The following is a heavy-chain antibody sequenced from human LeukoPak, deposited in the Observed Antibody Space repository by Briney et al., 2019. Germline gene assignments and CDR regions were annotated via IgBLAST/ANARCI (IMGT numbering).Heavy chain of an antibody. D-gene: IGHD3-22*01. CDR1: GGSISSYY. Sequence: SETPSLTCTVSGGSISSYYWSWLRQPPGKGLEWIGYIYYSGSTNYNPSLKSRVTISVDTSKNQFSLKLSSVTAADTAVYYCARLWYYYDSSGYYGEFDYWGQGTLVTVSS. V-gene: IGHV4-59*01. CDR2: IYYSGST. CDR3: ARLWYYYDSSGYYGEFDY. J-gene: IGHJ4*02.